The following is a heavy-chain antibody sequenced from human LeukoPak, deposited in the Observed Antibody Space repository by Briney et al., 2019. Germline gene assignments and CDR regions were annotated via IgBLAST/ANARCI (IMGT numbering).Heavy chain of an antibody. CDR2: ISYDGSNK. CDR3: ATTTVTTFYAFDI. V-gene: IGHV3-30*04. CDR1: GFTFSGYA. D-gene: IGHD4-17*01. J-gene: IGHJ3*02. Sequence: GGSLRLSCAASGFTFSGYAMHWVRQAPGRGLEWVAVISYDGSNKYYADSVKGRFTISRDNSKNTLYLQMNSLRAEDTAVYYCATTTVTTFYAFDIWGQGTMVTVSS.